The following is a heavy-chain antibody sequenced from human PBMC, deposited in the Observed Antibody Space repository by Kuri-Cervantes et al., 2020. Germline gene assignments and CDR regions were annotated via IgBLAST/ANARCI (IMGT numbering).Heavy chain of an antibody. CDR3: ARVRDDCSSTSCYLFDY. CDR2: IYYSGST. Sequence: SETLSPTGTVSGGSISSYYWSWIRQPPGKGLEWIGYIYYSGSTYYNPSLKSRVTISVDTSKNQFSLKLSSVTAADTAVYYCARVRDDCSSTSCYLFDYWGQGTLVTVSS. V-gene: IGHV4-59*08. J-gene: IGHJ4*02. D-gene: IGHD2-2*01. CDR1: GGSISSYY.